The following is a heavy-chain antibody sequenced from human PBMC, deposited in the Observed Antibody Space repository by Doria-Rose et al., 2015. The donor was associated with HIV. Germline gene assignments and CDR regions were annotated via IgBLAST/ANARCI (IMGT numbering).Heavy chain of an antibody. CDR1: GVSLSSPGMG. CDR2: IFSDDER. V-gene: IGHV2-26*01. D-gene: IGHD6-13*01. CDR3: ARIKSSRWYHKYYFDF. Sequence: QITLNGSGSVLVKATETLTLTCTVSGVSLSSPGMGVSWIRQPPGKALEWLAHIFSDDERSYNTSLKSRLTISRGTSKSQVVLTMTDMDPVDTATYYCARIKSSRWYHKYYFDFWGQGTLVIVSA. J-gene: IGHJ4*02.